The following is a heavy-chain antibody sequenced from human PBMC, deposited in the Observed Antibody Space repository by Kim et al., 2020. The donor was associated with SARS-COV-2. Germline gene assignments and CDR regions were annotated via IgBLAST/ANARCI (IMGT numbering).Heavy chain of an antibody. J-gene: IGHJ4*02. CDR1: GFTFSSYS. V-gene: IGHV3-21*01. D-gene: IGHD1-1*01. CDR3: ARVSTHRDAYNQT. Sequence: GGSLRLSCAASGFTFSSYSMNWVRQAPGKGLEWVSSISSSSSYIYYADSVKGRFTISRDNAKNSLYLQMNSLRAEDTAVYYCARVSTHRDAYNQTWGQGTLVTVSS. CDR2: ISSSSSYI.